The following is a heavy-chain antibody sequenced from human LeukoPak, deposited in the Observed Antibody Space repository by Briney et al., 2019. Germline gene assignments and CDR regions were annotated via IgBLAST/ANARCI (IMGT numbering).Heavy chain of an antibody. CDR1: GGTFSSYG. D-gene: IGHD5-24*01. CDR3: ARSKVEMATIDAFDI. CDR2: TIPILGIA. J-gene: IGHJ3*02. Sequence: ASVKVSCKASGGTFSSYGISWVRQAPGQGLEWMGRTIPILGIANYAQKFQGRVTITADKSTSTAYMELSSLRSEDTAVYYCARSKVEMATIDAFDIWGQGTMVIVSS. V-gene: IGHV1-69*04.